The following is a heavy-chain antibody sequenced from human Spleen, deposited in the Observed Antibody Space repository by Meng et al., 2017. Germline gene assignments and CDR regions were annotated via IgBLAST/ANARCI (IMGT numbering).Heavy chain of an antibody. Sequence: QRAISVSDLKKPWPSLRVSCNPSVSPFTAYYMNWVRHAPGQGLEWMGRINPNSGGTNYAQKFQARVTMTRDKSISTAYMEVSRLTSDDTAVYYCARDWFGEFVFDYWGQGTLVTVSS. CDR1: VSPFTAYY. V-gene: IGHV1-2*06. D-gene: IGHD3-10*01. J-gene: IGHJ4*02. CDR2: INPNSGGT. CDR3: ARDWFGEFVFDY.